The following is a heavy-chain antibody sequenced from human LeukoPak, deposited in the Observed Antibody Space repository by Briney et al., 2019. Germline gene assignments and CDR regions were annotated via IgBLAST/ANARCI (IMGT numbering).Heavy chain of an antibody. CDR1: GFTFSSYG. J-gene: IGHJ4*02. CDR3: AKSDCGGDCHLLDY. D-gene: IGHD2-21*02. CDR2: IRYDGSNK. Sequence: GGSLRLTCAASGFTFSSYGIHWVRQAPGKGLEWVAFIRYDGSNKYYTDSVKGRFTISRDNSKNTLYLQMNSLRAEDTAVYYCAKSDCGGDCHLLDYWGQGTLVTVSS. V-gene: IGHV3-30*02.